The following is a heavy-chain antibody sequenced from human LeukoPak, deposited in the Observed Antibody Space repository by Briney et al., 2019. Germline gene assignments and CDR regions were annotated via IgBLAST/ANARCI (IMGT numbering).Heavy chain of an antibody. CDR1: GYNFVGYY. Sequence: ASVKLFCKGSGYNFVGYYIHWVRQVPGQGLEWMGRINPRDGETSFAQKFQGRVTMTRDTSISTAYMELSGLRSDDTAVYYCGRDWELRFHQGGLDYWGQGTLVTVSS. CDR2: INPRDGET. CDR3: GRDWELRFHQGGLDY. D-gene: IGHD3-3*01. J-gene: IGHJ4*02. V-gene: IGHV1-2*06.